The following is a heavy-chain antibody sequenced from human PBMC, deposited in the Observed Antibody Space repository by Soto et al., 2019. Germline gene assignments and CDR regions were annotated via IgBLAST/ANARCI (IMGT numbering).Heavy chain of an antibody. V-gene: IGHV2-5*02. CDR3: AHRISTPYYYYGMDV. CDR2: IYWDDDK. CDR1: GFSLSTSGVG. J-gene: IGHJ6*02. Sequence: QITLKESGPTLVKPTQTLTLTCTFSGFSLSTSGVGVGWIRQPPGKALEGLALIYWDDDKRYSPSLKSRLSLTKHTAKNHVVLTMTNMDPVDTATYYCAHRISTPYYYYGMDVWGQGTTVTVSS.